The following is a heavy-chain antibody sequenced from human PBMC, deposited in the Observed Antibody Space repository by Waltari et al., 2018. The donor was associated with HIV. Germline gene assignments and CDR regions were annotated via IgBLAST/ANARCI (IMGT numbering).Heavy chain of an antibody. V-gene: IGHV1-46*01. CDR1: GYTFTRYY. D-gene: IGHD2-15*01. CDR2: SNPGGGST. J-gene: IGHJ6*02. Sequence: QVQLVQSGAEVKKPGASVKVSCKASGYTFTRYYIHWVRQAPGQGLGWVGISNPGGGSTNYEQNCQGRITMPRDTSTSTVYMELSSLSSEDTSVYYCASPLDNDQVSVVAYYYGMDVWGQGTTVTVSS. CDR3: ASPLDNDQVSVVAYYYGMDV.